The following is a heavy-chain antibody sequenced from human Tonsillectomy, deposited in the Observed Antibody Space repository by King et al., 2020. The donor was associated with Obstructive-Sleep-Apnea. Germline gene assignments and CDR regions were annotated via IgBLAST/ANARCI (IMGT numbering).Heavy chain of an antibody. Sequence: VQLVESGGVVVQPGGSLRLCCVASGFTFDDYAMHWVRQAPGRGLECVSLISWDGGSAYYADSVKGRFTISRDNSKNSLYLQMNSLRAEDTALYYCAKDSSVWSHTTFDYWGQGTLVTVSS. CDR1: GFTFDDYA. D-gene: IGHD6-19*01. CDR2: ISWDGGSA. CDR3: AKDSSVWSHTTFDY. J-gene: IGHJ4*02. V-gene: IGHV3-43D*03.